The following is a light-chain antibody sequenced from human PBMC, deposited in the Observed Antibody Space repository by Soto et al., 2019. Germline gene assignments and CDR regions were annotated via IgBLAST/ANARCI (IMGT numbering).Light chain of an antibody. V-gene: IGKV3-11*01. CDR1: QSVSSY. J-gene: IGKJ4*01. Sequence: EIVLTQFPATLSLSPWERATLSCRASQSVSSYLAWYQQKRGQAPRLLIYDSSNRATGIPARFSGSGSGTDFSLTISSLEPEDFAVYYCQQRSNWPLTFGGGTKVDIK. CDR2: DSS. CDR3: QQRSNWPLT.